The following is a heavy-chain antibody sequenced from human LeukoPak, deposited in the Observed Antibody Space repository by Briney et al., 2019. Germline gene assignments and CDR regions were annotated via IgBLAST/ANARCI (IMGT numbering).Heavy chain of an antibody. J-gene: IGHJ4*02. CDR1: GYTFTSYG. Sequence: ASVKVSCKSSGYTFTSYGISWVRQSAGQGLEWMGWIITYNGNTNSVQKFQGRVTMTTDTSTSTAYMDLRSLRSDDTAVYYCATFSYGGSEEDFDYWGQGTLVTVSS. V-gene: IGHV1-18*01. D-gene: IGHD5-12*01. CDR3: ATFSYGGSEEDFDY. CDR2: IITYNGNT.